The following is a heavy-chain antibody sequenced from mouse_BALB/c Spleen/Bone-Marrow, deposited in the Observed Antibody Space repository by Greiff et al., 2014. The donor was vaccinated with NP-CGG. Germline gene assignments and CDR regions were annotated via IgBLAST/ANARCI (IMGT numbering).Heavy chain of an antibody. D-gene: IGHD2-2*01. CDR3: ARKGYTGYFDV. CDR2: IWSGGGT. J-gene: IGHJ1*01. CDR1: GFSLTTYG. Sequence: VQLQESGPGLVKPSQSLSITCTVSGFSLTTYGLHWVRQSPGKGLEWLGVIWSGGGTDYNAAFIYRLIITKDNSKSQVFFKMNSLQTNDTAMYYCARKGYTGYFDVWGAGTTVTVSS. V-gene: IGHV2-2*02.